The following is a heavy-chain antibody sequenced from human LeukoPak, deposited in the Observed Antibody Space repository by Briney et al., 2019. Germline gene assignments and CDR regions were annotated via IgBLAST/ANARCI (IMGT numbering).Heavy chain of an antibody. J-gene: IGHJ3*02. CDR3: AKGLRVGATRGDAFDI. Sequence: GGSLRLSCAASGFTSSSYGMHWVRQAPGKGLEWVPVISYDGSNKYYADSVKGRFTISRDNSKNTLYLQMNSLRAEDTAVYYCAKGLRVGATRGDAFDIWGQGTMVTVSS. V-gene: IGHV3-30*18. CDR2: ISYDGSNK. CDR1: GFTSSSYG. D-gene: IGHD1-26*01.